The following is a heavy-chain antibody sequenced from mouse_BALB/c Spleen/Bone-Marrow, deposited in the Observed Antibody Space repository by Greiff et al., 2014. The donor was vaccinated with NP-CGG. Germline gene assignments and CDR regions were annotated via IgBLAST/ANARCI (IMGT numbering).Heavy chain of an antibody. D-gene: IGHD1-1*01. J-gene: IGHJ2*01. CDR1: GFSLTDYG. CDR2: IWGGGIT. V-gene: IGHV2-6-5*01. Sequence: VQLQQSGPGLVAPSQSLSITCTVSGFSLTDYGVSWIRQPPGKGLEWLGVIWGGGITYYNSTLKSRLSISKDNSKSQVFLKMNSPQTDDTAMYYCAKHDTTVVLDYRGQGTTLTVSS. CDR3: AKHDTTVVLDY.